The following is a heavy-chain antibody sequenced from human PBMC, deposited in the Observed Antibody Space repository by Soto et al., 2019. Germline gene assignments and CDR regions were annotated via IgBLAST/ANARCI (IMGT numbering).Heavy chain of an antibody. Sequence: QVQLQESGPGLVKPAQTLSLTCTVSGGSINSGGYYWSWIRQHPGVGLEWIGYIYYSGSTNYNPSLKSPLTISVDTSKNQFSLELSSVTAADTAVYYCARDGGYGSGSYRFDYWGQGTLVTVSS. D-gene: IGHD3-10*01. V-gene: IGHV4-31*01. CDR3: ARDGGYGSGSYRFDY. CDR1: GGSINSGGYY. CDR2: IYYSGST. J-gene: IGHJ4*02.